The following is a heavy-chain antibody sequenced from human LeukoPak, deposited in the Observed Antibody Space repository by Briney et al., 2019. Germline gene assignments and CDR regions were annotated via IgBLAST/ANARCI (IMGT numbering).Heavy chain of an antibody. CDR3: ARGDSGYDYGFDN. CDR2: IIPIFGTT. J-gene: IGHJ4*02. V-gene: IGHV1-69*05. CDR1: GGTFSSHA. D-gene: IGHD5-12*01. Sequence: SVKVSCKASGGTFSSHAISWVRQAPGQGLEWVGGIIPIFGTTNYAQKFQGRVTITTDESTSTGYMELRSLGSDDTAVYYCARGDSGYDYGFDNWGQGTLVTVSS.